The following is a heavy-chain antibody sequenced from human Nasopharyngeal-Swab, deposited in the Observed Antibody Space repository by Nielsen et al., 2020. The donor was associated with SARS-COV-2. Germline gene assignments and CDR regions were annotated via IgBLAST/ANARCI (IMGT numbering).Heavy chain of an antibody. CDR1: GFIFSASA. V-gene: IGHV3-73*01. Sequence: GESLKIPCAASGFIFSASAIHWVRQASGKGLEWVVRIGDKDHNYATTSGASVQGRFTISRDDSKTTAFLQMDSLKTEDTALYYCTTDFYFDYWGQGTLVTVSS. CDR3: TTDFYFDY. CDR2: IGDKDHNYAT. J-gene: IGHJ4*02.